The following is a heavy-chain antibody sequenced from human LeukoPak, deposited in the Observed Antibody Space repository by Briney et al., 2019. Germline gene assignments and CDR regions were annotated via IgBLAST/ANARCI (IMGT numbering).Heavy chain of an antibody. CDR2: IYYSGST. V-gene: IGHV4-30-4*01. CDR1: GGSISSDDYY. Sequence: SETLSLTCTVSGGSISSDDYYWSWIRQPPGKSLEWIGYIYYSGSTYYNPSLKSRITISVDTSKNQFSLKLSSVTAADTAVYYCALLGVTANFDYWGQGTLVTVSS. CDR3: ALLGVTANFDY. J-gene: IGHJ4*02. D-gene: IGHD2-21*02.